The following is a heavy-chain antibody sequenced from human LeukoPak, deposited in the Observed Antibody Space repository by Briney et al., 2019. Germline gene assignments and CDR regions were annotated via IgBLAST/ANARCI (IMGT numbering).Heavy chain of an antibody. CDR2: IYYSGTT. J-gene: IGHJ4*02. V-gene: IGHV4-59*01. Sequence: SETLSLTCTVSGASISRYYWSWLRQPPGKGLECIGYIYYSGTTNYNPSLKSRVSISVDTSKNQFSLDLTSVTAADTAVYYCARGFGYYCGADCYQPLDYWGQGTLVTVSS. CDR3: ARGFGYYCGADCYQPLDY. CDR1: GASISRYY. D-gene: IGHD2-21*02.